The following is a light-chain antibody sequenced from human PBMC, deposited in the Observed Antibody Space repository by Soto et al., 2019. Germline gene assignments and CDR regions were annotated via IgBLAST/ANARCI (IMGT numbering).Light chain of an antibody. CDR1: QSVSSSH. J-gene: IGKJ1*01. CDR2: GAS. Sequence: DIVLTQSPGTLSLSPGERATLSCRASQSVSSSHLAWYQQKPGQAPRLLIYGASSRATGIPDRFSGSGSGTDFTLTINRLDPEDLAVYYCQQYGSSPGTFGQGTKVEIK. CDR3: QQYGSSPGT. V-gene: IGKV3-20*01.